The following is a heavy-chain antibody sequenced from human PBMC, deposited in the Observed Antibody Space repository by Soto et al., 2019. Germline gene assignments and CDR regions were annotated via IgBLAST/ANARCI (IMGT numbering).Heavy chain of an antibody. CDR3: ARQDYYDSSGSSYYGMDV. J-gene: IGHJ6*02. CDR2: IKQDERQK. D-gene: IGHD3-22*01. CDR1: GFTFSSYW. Sequence: GGSLRLSCAASGFTFSSYWMSWVRQGPGKGLKWVANIKQDERQKNNVDSVKGRVTIPRDNAKNSLYLQMNSLRAEDTAVYYCARQDYYDSSGSSYYGMDVWGQGTTVTVSS. V-gene: IGHV3-7*04.